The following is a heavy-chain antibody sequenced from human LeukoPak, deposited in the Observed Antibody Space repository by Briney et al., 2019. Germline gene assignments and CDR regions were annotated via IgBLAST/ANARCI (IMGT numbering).Heavy chain of an antibody. V-gene: IGHV3-21*01. CDR3: GRQAAPDY. Sequence: GGSLRLSCAVSGFTFSAYSMNWVRQAPGKGLEWVSSISSTSDYIYYADSVKGRFTISRDNAKNSLYLQMNSLRAEDTAVYYCGRQAAPDYWGQGTLVTVSS. D-gene: IGHD2-15*01. J-gene: IGHJ4*02. CDR2: ISSTSDYI. CDR1: GFTFSAYS.